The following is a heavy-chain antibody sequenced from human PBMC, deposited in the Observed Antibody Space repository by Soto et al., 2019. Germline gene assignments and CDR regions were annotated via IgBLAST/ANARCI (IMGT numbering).Heavy chain of an antibody. V-gene: IGHV1-24*01. D-gene: IGHD2-2*01. Sequence: ASVKVSCKVSGYTLTELSMHWVRQAPGKGLEWMGGFDPEDGEKIYAQKFQGRVTMTEDTSTDTAYMELSSLRSEDTAVYYCATGVIVVPAAQMDAFDIWGQGTMVTVSS. CDR3: ATGVIVVPAAQMDAFDI. J-gene: IGHJ3*02. CDR1: GYTLTELS. CDR2: FDPEDGEK.